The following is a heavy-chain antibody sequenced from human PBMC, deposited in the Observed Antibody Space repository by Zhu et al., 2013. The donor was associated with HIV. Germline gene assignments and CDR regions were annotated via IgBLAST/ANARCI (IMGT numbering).Heavy chain of an antibody. CDR1: GGTFRNYA. CDR2: IIPIFRTA. J-gene: IGHJ4*02. D-gene: IGHD2-15*01. Sequence: QVQLVQSGAEVKKPGSSVKVSCKASGGTFRNYAISWVRQAPGQGLEWMGGIIPIFRTADYTQKFQGRVTISADDSMSTAYMELSSLRSEDTAVYYCATTSGGGYCSGGSCYPLDYWGQGTLVTVSS. V-gene: IGHV1-69*01. CDR3: ATTSGGGYCSGGSCYPLDY.